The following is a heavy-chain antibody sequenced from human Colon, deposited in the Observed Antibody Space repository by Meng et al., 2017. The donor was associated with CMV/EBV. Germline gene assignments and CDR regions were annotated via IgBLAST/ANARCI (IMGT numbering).Heavy chain of an antibody. CDR1: GFPFSDYW. V-gene: IGHV3-7*01. J-gene: IGHJ4*02. Sequence: GESLKISCAASGFPFSDYWMSWVRQAPGKGLEWVANIKQDGSEKYYVDSVKGRFTISRDNAKNSLYLQMNSLRAEDTAVYYCARATQFGYWGQGTLVTVSS. D-gene: IGHD3-10*01. CDR3: ARATQFGY. CDR2: IKQDGSEK.